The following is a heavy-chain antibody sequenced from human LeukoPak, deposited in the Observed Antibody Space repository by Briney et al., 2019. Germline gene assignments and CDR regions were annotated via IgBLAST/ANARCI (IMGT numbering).Heavy chain of an antibody. Sequence: KPSETLSLTCTVSGGSISSYYWSWIRQPPGKGLEWIGYIYYSGSTNYNPSLKSRVTISVDTSKNQFSLNLSSVTAADTAVYYCARGSMITFGGVIVIFDYWGQGTLVTVSS. D-gene: IGHD3-16*02. CDR2: IYYSGST. V-gene: IGHV4-59*12. CDR3: ARGSMITFGGVIVIFDY. J-gene: IGHJ4*02. CDR1: GGSISSYY.